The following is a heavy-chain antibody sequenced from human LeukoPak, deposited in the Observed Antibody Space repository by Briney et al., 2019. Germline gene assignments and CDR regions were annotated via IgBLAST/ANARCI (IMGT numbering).Heavy chain of an antibody. Sequence: GGSLRLSCVASGFTFSDYDMNWVRQAPMKGLEWVSAIRGNGDTTYYADSVKGRFAISRDNSRNTLYLQMNSLRAEDTAVYYCAKGGTMIVVALGYFDYWGQGTLVTVSS. CDR3: AKGGTMIVVALGYFDY. V-gene: IGHV3-23*01. D-gene: IGHD3-22*01. J-gene: IGHJ4*02. CDR2: IRGNGDTT. CDR1: GFTFSDYD.